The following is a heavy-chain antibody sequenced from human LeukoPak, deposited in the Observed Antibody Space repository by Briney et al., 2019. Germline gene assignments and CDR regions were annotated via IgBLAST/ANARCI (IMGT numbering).Heavy chain of an antibody. V-gene: IGHV1-69*04. CDR3: AREREDGGYYGMDV. CDR1: GGTFSSYA. J-gene: IGHJ6*02. D-gene: IGHD3-10*01. CDR2: IIPILGIA. Sequence: SVKVSCKASGGTFSSYAISWVRQAPGHGLEWMGRIIPILGIANYAQKFQDRVTIPADKSTSTAYMELSSLRSEDTAIYYCAREREDGGYYGMDVWGQGTTVTVSS.